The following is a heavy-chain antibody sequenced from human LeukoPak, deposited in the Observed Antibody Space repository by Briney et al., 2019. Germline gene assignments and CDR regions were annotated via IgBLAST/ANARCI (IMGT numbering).Heavy chain of an antibody. CDR3: ARDIWGENYYYYGMDA. CDR1: GYTFTSYY. D-gene: IGHD3-10*01. V-gene: IGHV1-46*01. CDR2: INPSGGST. J-gene: IGHJ6*02. Sequence: ASVKVSCKASGYTFTSYYMHWVRQAPGQGLEWMGIINPSGGSTSYAQKFQGRVTMTRDTSTSTVYMELSSLRSEDTAVYYCARDIWGENYYYYGMDAWGQGTTVTVSS.